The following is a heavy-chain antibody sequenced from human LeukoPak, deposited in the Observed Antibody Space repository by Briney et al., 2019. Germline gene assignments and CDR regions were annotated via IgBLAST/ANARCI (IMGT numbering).Heavy chain of an antibody. CDR3: ARWAAAMTGFDY. CDR1: GGTFSSYA. V-gene: IGHV1-69*04. Sequence: SVKVSCKASGGTFSSYAISWVRQAPGQGLEWMGRIIPILGIANYAQKFQGRVTITADKSTSTAYMELSSLRSEDTAVYYCARWAAAMTGFDYWGQGTLVTVSS. CDR2: IIPILGIA. J-gene: IGHJ4*02. D-gene: IGHD2-2*01.